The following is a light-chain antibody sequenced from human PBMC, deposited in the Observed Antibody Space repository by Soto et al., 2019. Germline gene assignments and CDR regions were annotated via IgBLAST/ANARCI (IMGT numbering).Light chain of an antibody. CDR3: HQRQSWPRT. V-gene: IGKV3-11*01. Sequence: ELVLTQSPALLSSFPGSRATLSCRASQYINTRLAWYQHRPGQSPRLLIYQTSLRAAGIPARFSGSGSGTDFTLTISDVDPEDFAVYYCHQRQSWPRTFGTGTKVDIK. J-gene: IGKJ1*01. CDR2: QTS. CDR1: QYINTR.